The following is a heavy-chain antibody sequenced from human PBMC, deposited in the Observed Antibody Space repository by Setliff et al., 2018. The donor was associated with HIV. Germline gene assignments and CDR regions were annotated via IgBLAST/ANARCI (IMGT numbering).Heavy chain of an antibody. D-gene: IGHD3-10*01. CDR2: TNHSGST. CDR1: GGSFSGYY. J-gene: IGHJ6*03. Sequence: SETLSLTCAVYGGSFSGYYWSWIRQPPGKGLEWTGETNHSGSTNYNPSLKSRVTISVDMSKNQFSLRLSSVTAADTAVYYCARGRDYYGSGSYFNGRANSYYFMDVWGKGTTVTVSS. V-gene: IGHV4-34*01. CDR3: ARGRDYYGSGSYFNGRANSYYFMDV.